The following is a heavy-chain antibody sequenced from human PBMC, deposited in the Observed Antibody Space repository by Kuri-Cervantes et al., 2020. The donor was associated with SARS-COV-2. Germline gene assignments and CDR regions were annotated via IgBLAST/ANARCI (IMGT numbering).Heavy chain of an antibody. CDR1: GGTFSSYA. V-gene: IGHV1-69*13. J-gene: IGHJ6*02. Sequence: SVKVSCKASGGTFSSYAISWVRQAPGQGLEWMGGIIPILGTANYAQKFKGRVTITADDSTSTAYMELSSLRSEDTAVYYCARHKVTHTGAAGGMDVWGQGTTVTVSS. D-gene: IGHD5-18*01. CDR3: ARHKVTHTGAAGGMDV. CDR2: IIPILGTA.